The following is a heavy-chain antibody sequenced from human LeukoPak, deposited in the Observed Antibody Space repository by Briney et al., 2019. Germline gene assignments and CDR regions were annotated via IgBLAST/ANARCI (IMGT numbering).Heavy chain of an antibody. Sequence: ASVKVSCKASDYTFTSYGISWVRQAPGQGLEWMGWISAYNGNTNYAQKLQGRVTMTTDTSTTTAYMELRSLRSDDTAVYYCARVDYSSGRLDYWGQGTLVTVSS. CDR1: DYTFTSYG. J-gene: IGHJ4*02. D-gene: IGHD6-19*01. CDR2: ISAYNGNT. V-gene: IGHV1-18*01. CDR3: ARVDYSSGRLDY.